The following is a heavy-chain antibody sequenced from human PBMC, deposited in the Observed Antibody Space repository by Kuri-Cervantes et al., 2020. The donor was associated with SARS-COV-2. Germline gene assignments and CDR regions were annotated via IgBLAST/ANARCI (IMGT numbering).Heavy chain of an antibody. J-gene: IGHJ3*02. CDR1: GGSISSYY. V-gene: IGHV4-59*01. CDR3: ARADVGVMFPMVRGVIGAFDI. D-gene: IGHD3-10*01. Sequence: ESLKISCTVSGGSISSYYWSWIRQPPGKGLEWIGYIYYSGSTNYNPSLKSRVTISVDTSKNQFSLKLSSVTTADTAVYYCARADVGVMFPMVRGVIGAFDIWGQGTMVTVSS. CDR2: IYYSGST.